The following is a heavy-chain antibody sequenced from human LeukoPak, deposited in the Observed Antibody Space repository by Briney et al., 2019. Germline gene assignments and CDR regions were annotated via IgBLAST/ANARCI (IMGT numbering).Heavy chain of an antibody. CDR1: GFTVSSNY. D-gene: IGHD1-1*01. CDR2: IYSGGST. Sequence: GSLRLSCAASGFTVSSNYMSWVRQAPGKGLEWVSVIYSGGSTYYADSVKGRFTISRDNSKNTLYLQMNSLRAEDTAVYYCAREALARDTNGYYYYGMDVWGQGTTVTVSS. V-gene: IGHV3-53*01. CDR3: AREALARDTNGYYYYGMDV. J-gene: IGHJ6*02.